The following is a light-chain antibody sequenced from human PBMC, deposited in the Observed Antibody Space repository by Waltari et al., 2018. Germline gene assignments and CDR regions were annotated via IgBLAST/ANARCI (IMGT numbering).Light chain of an antibody. CDR3: QQYNTYPWT. J-gene: IGKJ1*01. V-gene: IGKV1-5*03. CDR1: QSISTW. Sequence: DIQMTQSPSALSASVGDRVTITCRASQSISTWLAWYQQKPGKAPKHRIYTASSLQTGVPSRFSGSGSGTEFTLTISSLQPDDFATYYCQQYNTYPWTFGQGTKVEIK. CDR2: TAS.